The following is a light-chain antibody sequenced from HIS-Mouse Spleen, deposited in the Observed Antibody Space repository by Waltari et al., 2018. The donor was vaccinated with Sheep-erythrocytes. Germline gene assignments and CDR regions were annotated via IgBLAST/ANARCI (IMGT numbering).Light chain of an antibody. CDR2: LGS. CDR3: MQALQTPLT. CDR1: HSLLHSNGYNY. V-gene: IGKV2-28*01. J-gene: IGKJ2*01. Sequence: DTVITQSPLSLPVTPGEPASIPCSPRHSLLHSNGYNYLDWYRHKPGQSPQLLINLGSNRASGVPDRFSGSGSGTDFTLKISRVEAEDVGVYYCMQALQTPLTFGQGTKLEIK.